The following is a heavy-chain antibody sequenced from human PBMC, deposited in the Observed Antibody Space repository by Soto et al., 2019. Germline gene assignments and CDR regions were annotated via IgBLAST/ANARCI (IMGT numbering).Heavy chain of an antibody. CDR2: ISGSNGNT. CDR3: AIGGLYTGYDL. D-gene: IGHD5-12*01. V-gene: IGHV1-18*01. Sequence: QVQLVQSGAEVKKPGASVKVSCKASGYTFTIYDITWVRQAPGQGLEWMGWISGSNGNTKYAQKFQGRVTLTTDTSTSTAYMELRSLRSDDTAVYYCAIGGLYTGYDLWGQGTLVTVSS. CDR1: GYTFTIYD. J-gene: IGHJ4*02.